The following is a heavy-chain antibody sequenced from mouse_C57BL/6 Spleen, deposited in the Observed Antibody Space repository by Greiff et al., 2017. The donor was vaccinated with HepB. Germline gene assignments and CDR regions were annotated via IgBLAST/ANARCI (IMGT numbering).Heavy chain of an antibody. CDR1: EYEFPCHD. J-gene: IGHJ4*01. CDR2: INSDGGST. Sequence: EVQLVESGGGLVQPGESLKLSCESTEYEFPCHDMSWVRQTPERRLELVAAINSDGGSTYYPDTMERRFIITRDNTKKTLYLQMSILRSEDTALYYCASHAKPGAMDYWGQGPSVTFSS. CDR3: ASHAKPGAMDY. V-gene: IGHV5-2*01.